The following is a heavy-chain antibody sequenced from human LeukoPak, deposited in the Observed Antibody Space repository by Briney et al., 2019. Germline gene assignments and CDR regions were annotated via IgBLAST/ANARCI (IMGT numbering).Heavy chain of an antibody. Sequence: NPSETLSLTCTVSGASISSSSYYWGWIRQPPGKGLEWIGSIYYSGSTYHNPSLKSRVTISVDTSKNQFSLKLSSVTAADTAVYYCARHGLIAAAVYYFDYWGQGTLVTVSS. CDR1: GASISSSSYY. D-gene: IGHD6-13*01. V-gene: IGHV4-39*01. J-gene: IGHJ4*02. CDR2: IYYSGST. CDR3: ARHGLIAAAVYYFDY.